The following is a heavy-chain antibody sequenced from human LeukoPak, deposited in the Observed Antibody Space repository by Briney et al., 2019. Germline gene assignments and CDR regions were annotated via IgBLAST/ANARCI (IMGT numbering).Heavy chain of an antibody. J-gene: IGHJ6*02. D-gene: IGHD3-16*02. V-gene: IGHV4-59*08. CDR3: TRHDAVPVIGHGMGV. Sequence: SETLSLTCTVSGGSISSYYWSWIRQPPGKGLEWIGYIYYTGITNYNPSLESRVTISVDTSKNQFSLKMNSVTAADTAVYYCTRHDAVPVIGHGMGVWGQGTTVTVSS. CDR2: IYYTGIT. CDR1: GGSISSYY.